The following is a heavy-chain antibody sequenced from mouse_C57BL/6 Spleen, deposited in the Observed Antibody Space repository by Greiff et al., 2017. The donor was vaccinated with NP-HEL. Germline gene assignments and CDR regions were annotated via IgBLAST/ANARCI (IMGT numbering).Heavy chain of an antibody. CDR3: ARRDYGSSYDGYFDY. J-gene: IGHJ2*01. CDR1: GYTFTSYW. Sequence: QVQLQQPGAELVMPGASVQLSCKASGYTFTSYWMHWVKQRPGQGLEWIGEIDPSDSYTNYNQKFKGKSTLTVDKSSSTAYMQLSSLTSEDSAVYYCARRDYGSSYDGYFDYWGQGTTLTVSS. CDR2: IDPSDSYT. V-gene: IGHV1-69*01. D-gene: IGHD1-1*01.